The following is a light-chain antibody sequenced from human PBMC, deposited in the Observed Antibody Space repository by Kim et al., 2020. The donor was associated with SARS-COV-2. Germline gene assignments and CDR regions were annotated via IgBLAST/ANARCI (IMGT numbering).Light chain of an antibody. CDR1: KLGDKY. CDR2: QDS. J-gene: IGLJ1*01. Sequence: SYELTQPPSVSVSPGQTASITCSGDKLGDKYACWYQQKPGQSPVLVIYQDSKRPSGIPERFSCSNSGNTATLTISGTQAMDEADYYCQAWDSSNYVFGTG. CDR3: QAWDSSNYV. V-gene: IGLV3-1*01.